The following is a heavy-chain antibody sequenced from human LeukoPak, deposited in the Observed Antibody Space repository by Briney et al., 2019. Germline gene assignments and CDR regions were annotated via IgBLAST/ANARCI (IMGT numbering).Heavy chain of an antibody. CDR1: GGSISSYY. D-gene: IGHD5-18*01. CDR3: ARDRGYSYGYFDY. V-gene: IGHV4-59*01. J-gene: IGHJ4*02. Sequence: PSETLSLTCTVSGGSISSYYWSWIRQPPGKGLEWIGYIYYSGSTNHNPSLKSRVTISVDTSKNQFSLKLSSVTAADTAVYYCARDRGYSYGYFDYWGQGTLVTVSS. CDR2: IYYSGST.